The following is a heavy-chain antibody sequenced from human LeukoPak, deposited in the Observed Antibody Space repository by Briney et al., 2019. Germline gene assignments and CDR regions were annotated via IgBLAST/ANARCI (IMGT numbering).Heavy chain of an antibody. CDR2: ISAYNGNT. V-gene: IGHV1-18*01. Sequence: ASVKVSCKASGYTFTSYGISWVRQAPGQGLEWMGWISAYNGNTNYAQKLQGRVTMTTDTSTSTAYMELRSLRSDDTAVYYCATDEDPDIVVVPAAIRSEYFQHWGQGTLVTVSS. J-gene: IGHJ1*01. CDR1: GYTFTSYG. D-gene: IGHD2-2*02. CDR3: ATDEDPDIVVVPAAIRSEYFQH.